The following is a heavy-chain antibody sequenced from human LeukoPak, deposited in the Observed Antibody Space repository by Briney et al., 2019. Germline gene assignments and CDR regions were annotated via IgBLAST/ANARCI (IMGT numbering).Heavy chain of an antibody. D-gene: IGHD1-1*01. CDR3: ATTTYSNDY. CDR2: ISWNSGSI. Sequence: GRSLRLSCAASGFTFDDYAMHWVRQAPGKSLEWVSGISWNSGSIGYADSVKGRFTISRDNAKNSLYLQMNSLRAEDTALYYCATTTYSNDYWGQGTLVTVSS. V-gene: IGHV3-9*01. J-gene: IGHJ4*02. CDR1: GFTFDDYA.